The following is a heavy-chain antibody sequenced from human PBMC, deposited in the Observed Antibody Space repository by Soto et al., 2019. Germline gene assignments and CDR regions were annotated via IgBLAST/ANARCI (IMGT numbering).Heavy chain of an antibody. J-gene: IGHJ4*02. V-gene: IGHV3-15*05. CDR2: SRSTGDGGTT. CDR1: GFTLSNTW. CDR3: TTDWGGQYQFAY. D-gene: IGHD3-16*01. Sequence: GGSLRLSCAASGFTLSNTWMSWGRQAPDRGLEWVGRSRSTGDGGTTDYPAPVRGRFTVSRDDSKNTLYLQMNSLKYEDTAVYYCTTDWGGQYQFAYCGQGALVTVSS.